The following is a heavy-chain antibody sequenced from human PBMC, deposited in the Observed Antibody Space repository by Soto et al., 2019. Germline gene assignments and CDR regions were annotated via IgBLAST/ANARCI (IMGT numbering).Heavy chain of an antibody. V-gene: IGHV3-15*01. D-gene: IGHD3-16*02. CDR1: GFTFSNAW. J-gene: IGHJ4*02. CDR2: IKSKTDGGTT. Sequence: GGSLGLSCAASGFTFSNAWMSWVRQAPGKGLEWVGRIKSKTDGGTTDYAAPVKGRFTISRDDSKNTLYLQMNSLKTEDTAVYYCTTFTFGGVIVDYWGQGTLVTVSS. CDR3: TTFTFGGVIVDY.